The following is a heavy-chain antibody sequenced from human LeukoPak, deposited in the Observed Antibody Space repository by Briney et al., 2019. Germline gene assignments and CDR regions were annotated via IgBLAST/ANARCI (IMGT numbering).Heavy chain of an antibody. CDR1: GFTFSSYA. J-gene: IGHJ4*02. V-gene: IGHV3-23*01. Sequence: PGGSLRLSCAASGFTFSSYAMSWVRQAPGKGLEWVSAISGSGGSTYYADSVKGRFTISRDNSKNTLYMQMHSLRAEDTAVYYCAKGPSRDFWSGYYLSGSYFDYWGQGTLVTVSS. D-gene: IGHD3-3*01. CDR2: ISGSGGST. CDR3: AKGPSRDFWSGYYLSGSYFDY.